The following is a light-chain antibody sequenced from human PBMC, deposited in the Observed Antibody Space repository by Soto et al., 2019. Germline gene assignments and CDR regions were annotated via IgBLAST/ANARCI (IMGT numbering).Light chain of an antibody. CDR1: QSISTW. J-gene: IGKJ5*01. CDR3: QQGYSLPIT. CDR2: KAS. Sequence: DIQMTQSPSTLPASVGHRVPITSQASQSISTWLAWYQQKPGKAPKILSYKASSLESGVPSRFRGSGSGTEFTLTISSLKPDDFETYFCQQGYSLPITFGQGTRLQIK. V-gene: IGKV1-5*03.